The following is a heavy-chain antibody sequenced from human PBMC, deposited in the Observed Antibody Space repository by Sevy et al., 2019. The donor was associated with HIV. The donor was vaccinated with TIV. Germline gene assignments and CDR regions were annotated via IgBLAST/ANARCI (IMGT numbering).Heavy chain of an antibody. CDR2: INPNSGGS. CDR1: GYTFTGYY. CDR3: ARDNYYDSSGPPDY. V-gene: IGHV1-2*02. D-gene: IGHD3-22*01. Sequence: ASVKVSCKASGYTFTGYYMHWVRQAPGQGLEWMGWINPNSGGSNYAQKFQGRATMTRDTSISTAYMELRRLRSDDTAVYYCARDNYYDSSGPPDYWGQGTLVTVSS. J-gene: IGHJ4*02.